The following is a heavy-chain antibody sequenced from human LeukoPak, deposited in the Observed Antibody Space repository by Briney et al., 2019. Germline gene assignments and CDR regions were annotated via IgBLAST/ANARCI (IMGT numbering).Heavy chain of an antibody. J-gene: IGHJ4*02. CDR2: MNPNSGNT. Sequence: ASVKVSCKASGYTFTSYDINWMRQATGQGLEWMGWMNPNSGNTGYAQKFQGRVTMTRNTSISTANMELSSLRSEDTAVYYCARASRIAAAGSRIPLGYWGQGTLVTVSS. V-gene: IGHV1-8*01. CDR1: GYTFTSYD. CDR3: ARASRIAAAGSRIPLGY. D-gene: IGHD6-13*01.